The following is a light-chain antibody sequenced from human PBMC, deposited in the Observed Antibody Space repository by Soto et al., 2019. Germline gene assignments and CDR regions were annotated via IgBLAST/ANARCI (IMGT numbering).Light chain of an antibody. CDR3: QQYGSSPRT. J-gene: IGKJ1*01. V-gene: IGKV3-20*01. Sequence: EIVLTQSPGTLSLSPGERATLSCRASQSVGNNYLAWYQQKPGQAPRLLIYDASSRATGIPDRFGGSGSGTDFTLAISRLEPEDFAVYYCQQYGSSPRTFGQGTKVDIK. CDR1: QSVGNNY. CDR2: DAS.